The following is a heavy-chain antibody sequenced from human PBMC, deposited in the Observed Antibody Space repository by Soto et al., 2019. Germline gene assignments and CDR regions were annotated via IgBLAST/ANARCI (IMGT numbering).Heavy chain of an antibody. D-gene: IGHD3-22*01. J-gene: IGHJ3*02. CDR2: LWPDGSHE. V-gene: IGHV3-33*01. CDR3: ARDQRYYDSRVGDI. Sequence: GGTLRISCEASGFTFRSYGMSLVRPATGKGLEWVAVLWPDGSHETYADSVKGRFTISRDNSKNTVFLQMNSLRAEDTALYYCARDQRYYDSRVGDIWGQGTMLTVSS. CDR1: GFTFRSYG.